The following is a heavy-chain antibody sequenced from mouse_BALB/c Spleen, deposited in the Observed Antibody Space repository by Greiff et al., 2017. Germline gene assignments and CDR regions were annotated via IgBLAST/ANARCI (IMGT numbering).Heavy chain of an antibody. D-gene: IGHD2-4*01. V-gene: IGHV5-9-3*01. CDR3: ARRGMITDAMDY. J-gene: IGHJ4*01. CDR2: ISSGGSYT. CDR1: GFTFSSYA. Sequence: EVQRVESGGGLVKPGGSLKLSCAASGFTFSSYAMSWVRQTPEKRLEWVATISSGGSYTYYPDSVKGRFTISRDNAKNTLYLQMSSLRSEDTAMYYCARRGMITDAMDYWGQGTSVTVSS.